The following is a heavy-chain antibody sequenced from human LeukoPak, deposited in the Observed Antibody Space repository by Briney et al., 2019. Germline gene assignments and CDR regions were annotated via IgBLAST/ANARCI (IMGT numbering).Heavy chain of an antibody. J-gene: IGHJ5*02. V-gene: IGHV3-23*01. CDR3: AELPTGYPNWFDP. CDR2: IGGSGDST. Sequence: GGSLRLSWAAAGFTLSNSGMGWVRQAPGKGLEWGSAIGGSGDSTYYTDSVTGRFTISTDNSKTTLYLQMNSLRAEDTALYYCAELPTGYPNWFDPWGQGTLVTVSS. CDR1: GFTLSNSG. D-gene: IGHD3-9*01.